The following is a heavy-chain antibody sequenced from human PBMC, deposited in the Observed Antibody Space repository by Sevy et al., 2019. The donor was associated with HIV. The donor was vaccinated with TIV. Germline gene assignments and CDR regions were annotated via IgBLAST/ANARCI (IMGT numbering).Heavy chain of an antibody. V-gene: IGHV3-48*02. Sequence: GGSLRLSCAASGFTFSSYSMNWVRQAPGKGLEWVSYISSSSSTIYYADSVKGRFTFSRDNAKNSLYLQMNSLRDEDTAVYYCARGLHLDYWGQGTLVTVSS. CDR3: ARGLHLDY. CDR1: GFTFSSYS. J-gene: IGHJ4*02. CDR2: ISSSSSTI.